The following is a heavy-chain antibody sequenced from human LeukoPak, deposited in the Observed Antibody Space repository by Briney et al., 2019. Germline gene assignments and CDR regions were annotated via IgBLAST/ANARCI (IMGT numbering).Heavy chain of an antibody. Sequence: GGSLRLSCAASGFTFSDYYMSWIRQAPGKGLEWVSYISSGGSTIYYADSVKGRFTISRDNAKNSVYLQMNSLRAEDTAVYYCARDGIAAAPENWGQGTLVTVSS. CDR2: ISSGGSTI. J-gene: IGHJ4*02. V-gene: IGHV3-11*01. CDR1: GFTFSDYY. D-gene: IGHD6-13*01. CDR3: ARDGIAAAPEN.